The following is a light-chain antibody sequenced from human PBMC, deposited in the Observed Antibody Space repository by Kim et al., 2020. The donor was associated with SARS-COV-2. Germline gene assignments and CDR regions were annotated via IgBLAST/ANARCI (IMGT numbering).Light chain of an antibody. J-gene: IGKJ4*01. CDR2: GVS. CDR1: QSVRNN. CDR3: QQYSDWPLT. V-gene: IGKV3-15*01. Sequence: EIVMTQSPATLSVSPGERATLSCRASQSVRNNFLAWYQQKPGQAPRLLMYGVSTRATGIPARFSGSGSGTEFTLTISSLQSEDVAVYYCQQYSDWPLTFGGGTKVDIK.